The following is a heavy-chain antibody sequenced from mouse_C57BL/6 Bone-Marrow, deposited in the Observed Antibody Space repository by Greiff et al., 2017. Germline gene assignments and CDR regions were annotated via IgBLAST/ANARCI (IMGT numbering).Heavy chain of an antibody. Sequence: VKLQESGGDLVKPGGSLKLSCAASGFTFSSYGMSWVRQTPDKSLEWVATISSGGSYTYYPDSVKGRFTISRDNAKNTPYLQMSSLKSEDTAMYYCASLHPYAMDYWGQGTSVPVTA. CDR1: GFTFSSYG. J-gene: IGHJ4*01. V-gene: IGHV5-6*01. D-gene: IGHD1-1*01. CDR3: ASLHPYAMDY. CDR2: ISSGGSYT.